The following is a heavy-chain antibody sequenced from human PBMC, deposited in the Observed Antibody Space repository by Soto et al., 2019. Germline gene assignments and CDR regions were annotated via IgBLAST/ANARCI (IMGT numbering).Heavy chain of an antibody. D-gene: IGHD6-19*01. CDR2: IYYSGST. CDR3: ARRETSSAEFQH. V-gene: IGHV4-59*01. CDR1: GGSISSYY. Sequence: PSETLSLTCTVSGGSISSYYWSWIRQPPGKGLEWIGYIYYSGSTNYNPSLKSRVTISVDTSKNQFSLKLSSVTAADTAVYYCARRETSSAEFQHWGQGTLVTVSS. J-gene: IGHJ1*01.